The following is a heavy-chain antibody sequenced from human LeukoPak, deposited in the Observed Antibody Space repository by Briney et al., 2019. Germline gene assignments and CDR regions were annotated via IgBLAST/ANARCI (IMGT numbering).Heavy chain of an antibody. J-gene: IGHJ4*02. V-gene: IGHV1-2*02. CDR3: ARALFDGSGSPRSY. CDR1: GYTFTSYG. Sequence: ASVKVSCKASGYTFTSYGISWVRQAPGQGLEWMGWINPNSGGTNYAQKFQGRVTMTRDTSISTAYMELSRLRSDDTAVYYCARALFDGSGSPRSYWGQGTLVTVSS. D-gene: IGHD3-10*01. CDR2: INPNSGGT.